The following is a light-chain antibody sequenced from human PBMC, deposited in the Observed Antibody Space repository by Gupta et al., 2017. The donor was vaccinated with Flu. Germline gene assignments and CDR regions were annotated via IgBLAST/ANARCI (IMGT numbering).Light chain of an antibody. J-gene: IGLJ1*01. CDR3: NSRDSSGNHLV. CDR2: GKN. CDR1: SRRSNH. Sequence: SSELTQHTAASVVLGLTVRITCPGDSRRSNHASWYQQQPGKAPVLVIYGKNNRPSGIPNRFSGSSSGNTASLTITGAQAEDEADYYCNSRDSSGNHLVFGTGTKVTVL. V-gene: IGLV3-19*01.